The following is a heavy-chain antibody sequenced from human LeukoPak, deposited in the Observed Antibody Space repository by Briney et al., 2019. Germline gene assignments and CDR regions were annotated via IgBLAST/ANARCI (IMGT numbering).Heavy chain of an antibody. CDR2: IKQDGSEK. CDR3: ARQRWSSSWYFDY. Sequence: QSGGSLRLSCGASGFTFSSYWMSWVRQAPGKGLEWVANIKQDGSEKYYVDSVKGRFTISRDNAKNSLYLQMNSLRAEDTAVYYCARQRWSSSWYFDYWGQGTLVTVSS. V-gene: IGHV3-7*01. CDR1: GFTFSSYW. D-gene: IGHD6-13*01. J-gene: IGHJ4*02.